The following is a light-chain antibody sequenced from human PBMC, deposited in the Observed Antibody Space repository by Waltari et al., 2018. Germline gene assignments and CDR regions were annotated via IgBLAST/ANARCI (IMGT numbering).Light chain of an antibody. CDR3: QTWDTGTHVV. Sequence: QVVLTQSPSASASLAASVKLTCTLSSGHSSYAIAWHQQQPEKGPRYLMKVSSAGSHQKGDGIPDRFSGSSSGTERYLTISSVQSEDEADYYCQTWDTGTHVVFGGGTKLTVL. CDR1: SGHSSYA. J-gene: IGLJ2*01. CDR2: VSSAGSH. V-gene: IGLV4-69*01.